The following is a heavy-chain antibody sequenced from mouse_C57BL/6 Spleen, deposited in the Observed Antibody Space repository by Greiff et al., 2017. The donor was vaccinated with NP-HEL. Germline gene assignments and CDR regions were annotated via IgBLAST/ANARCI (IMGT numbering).Heavy chain of an antibody. CDR1: GYTFTSYW. CDR2: IDPSDSYT. J-gene: IGHJ2*01. V-gene: IGHV1-69*01. CDR3: ARIEGGGY. Sequence: QVQLKQPGAELVMPGASVKLSCKASGYTFTSYWMHWVKQRPGQGLEWIGEIDPSDSYTNYNQKFKGKSTLTVDKSSSTAYMQLSSLTSEDSAVYYCARIEGGGYWGQGTTLTVSS.